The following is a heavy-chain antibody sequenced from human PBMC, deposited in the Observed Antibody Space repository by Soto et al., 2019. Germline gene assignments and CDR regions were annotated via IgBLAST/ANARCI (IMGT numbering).Heavy chain of an antibody. CDR1: GYTLTSYG. CDR3: ARGNIVGATTDYFYGMDV. J-gene: IGHJ6*02. D-gene: IGHD1-26*01. V-gene: IGHV1-18*01. Sequence: ASVKVSCKASGYTLTSYGISWVRQAPGQGLEWMGWISAYNGNTNYAQKLQGRVTMTTDTSTSTAYMELRSLRCDDTAVYYGARGNIVGATTDYFYGMDVWGQGTTVTVSS. CDR2: ISAYNGNT.